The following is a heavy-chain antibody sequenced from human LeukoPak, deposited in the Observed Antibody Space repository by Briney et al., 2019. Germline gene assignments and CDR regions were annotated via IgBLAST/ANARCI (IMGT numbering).Heavy chain of an antibody. D-gene: IGHD3-3*01. J-gene: IGHJ6*02. CDR2: MNPNSGNT. V-gene: IGHV1-8*01. Sequence: ASVKVSCKASGYTFTSYDINWVRQATGQGLEWMGWMNPNSGNTGYAQKFQGRVTMTRNTSISTAYMELSSLRSEDTAVYYCARGSFYYDFWSGYYLTNYYYGMDVWGQGTTVTVSS. CDR1: GYTFTSYD. CDR3: ARGSFYYDFWSGYYLTNYYYGMDV.